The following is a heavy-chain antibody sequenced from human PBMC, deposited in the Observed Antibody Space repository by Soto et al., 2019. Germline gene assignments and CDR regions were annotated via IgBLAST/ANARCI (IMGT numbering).Heavy chain of an antibody. D-gene: IGHD3-9*01. CDR1: GFTFSSYA. Sequence: GGSLRLSCAASGFTFSSYAMSWVRQAPGKGLEWVSAISGSGGSTYYADSVKGRFTISRDNSKNTLYLQMNSLRAEDTAVYYCAKADYDILTGYKFYYWGQGTLVTVSS. J-gene: IGHJ4*02. CDR3: AKADYDILTGYKFYY. CDR2: ISGSGGST. V-gene: IGHV3-23*01.